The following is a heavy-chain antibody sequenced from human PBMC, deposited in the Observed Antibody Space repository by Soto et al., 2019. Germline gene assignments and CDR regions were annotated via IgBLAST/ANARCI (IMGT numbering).Heavy chain of an antibody. Sequence: QVQLVESGGGVVQPGRSLRLSCAASGFTFSSYGLHWVRQAPGKGLEWVAVISYDGSNKYYADSVKGRFTISRDNSKNTLYLQMNSLRAEDTAVYYCAKDRYYDISAQMDVWGQGTTVTVSS. D-gene: IGHD3-9*01. CDR3: AKDRYYDISAQMDV. CDR2: ISYDGSNK. CDR1: GFTFSSYG. V-gene: IGHV3-30*18. J-gene: IGHJ6*02.